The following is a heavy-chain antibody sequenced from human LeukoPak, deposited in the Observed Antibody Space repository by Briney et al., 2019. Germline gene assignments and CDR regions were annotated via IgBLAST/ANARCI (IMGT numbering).Heavy chain of an antibody. J-gene: IGHJ4*02. CDR3: ARGGGGSYHRYYFDY. CDR2: IRSDGSNK. V-gene: IGHV3-30*02. CDR1: GFTFSSYG. Sequence: GGSLRLSCAASGFTFSSYGMHWVRQAPGKGLEWVAFIRSDGSNKYYADSVKGRFSISRDNSKNTLYLQMNSLRAEDTAVYYCARGGGGSYHRYYFDYWGQGTLVTVSS. D-gene: IGHD2-15*01.